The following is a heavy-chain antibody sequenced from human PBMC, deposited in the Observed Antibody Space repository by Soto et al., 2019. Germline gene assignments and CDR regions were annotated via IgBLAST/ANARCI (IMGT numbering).Heavy chain of an antibody. CDR1: GCSVSNDNFY. V-gene: IGHV4-61*01. J-gene: IGHJ5*02. CDR2: VHSSGIT. CDR3: ARGLTMGQLPSHFDH. Sequence: PSETLSLTGAVSGCSVSNDNFYWSWIRQPPGKGLEWIGYVHSSGITNYNPSLKRRVTISVDTSRNQFSLRLSSVTAADTAVYYCARGLTMGQLPSHFDHWGQGTLVPVSS. D-gene: IGHD3-16*01.